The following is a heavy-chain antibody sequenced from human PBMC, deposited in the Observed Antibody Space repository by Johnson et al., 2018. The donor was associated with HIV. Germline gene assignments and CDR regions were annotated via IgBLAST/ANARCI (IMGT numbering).Heavy chain of an antibody. CDR2: ISYDGSNK. CDR1: GFTLSNYG. J-gene: IGHJ3*02. V-gene: IGHV3-30*03. D-gene: IGHD6-13*01. Sequence: QVQLVESGGGVVQPGRSLRLSCAASGFTLSNYGIHWVRQAPGKGLEWVALISYDGSNKYYADSVKGRFTISRDNSKNTLYLQMNSLRAEDTAVFYCARDKNNRIAAAALAAFDIWGQGTMVTVSS. CDR3: ARDKNNRIAAAALAAFDI.